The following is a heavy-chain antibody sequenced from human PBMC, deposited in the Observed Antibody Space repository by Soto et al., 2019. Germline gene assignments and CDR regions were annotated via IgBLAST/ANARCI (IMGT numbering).Heavy chain of an antibody. CDR3: ARDNSGDFWSGYSHYYFDY. D-gene: IGHD3-3*01. Sequence: ASVKFCCKTSGYTLTCYGIRWVRQAPGQRLEWMGWISAYSGKTNYAQNLQGRLTMTTDKSTSTAYMELRSLRSDDTALYYCARDNSGDFWSGYSHYYFDYWGQGTLVTSPQ. V-gene: IGHV1-18*01. CDR2: ISAYSGKT. CDR1: GYTLTCYG. J-gene: IGHJ4*02.